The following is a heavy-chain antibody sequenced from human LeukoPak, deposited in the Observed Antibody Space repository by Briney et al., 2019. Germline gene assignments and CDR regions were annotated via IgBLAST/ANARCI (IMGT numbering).Heavy chain of an antibody. CDR2: ISNSGDSI. CDR1: GFTFRSYE. Sequence: GGSLRLSCAASGFTFRSYEMNWVRQAPGKWLEWVSFISNSGDSIYYADSVKGRFTISRDNAKNSLLLQMNSLRAEDTAVYYCARSEARFMLSWGQGTLVTVSS. CDR3: ARSEARFMLS. D-gene: IGHD3-16*02. J-gene: IGHJ4*02. V-gene: IGHV3-48*03.